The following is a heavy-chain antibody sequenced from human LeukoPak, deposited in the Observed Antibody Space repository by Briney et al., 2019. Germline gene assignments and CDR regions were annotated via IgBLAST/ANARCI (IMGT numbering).Heavy chain of an antibody. CDR1: GGSISSGSYF. Sequence: PSETLSLTCIVSGGSISSGSYFWSWIRQPAGKGLEWIGRIYTSGSTNYNPSLKSRVTISVDTSKNQFSLKLSSVTAADTAVYYCARATYDFWSGYYYAFDIWGQGTMVTVSS. CDR3: ARATYDFWSGYYYAFDI. J-gene: IGHJ3*02. D-gene: IGHD3-3*01. V-gene: IGHV4-61*02. CDR2: IYTSGST.